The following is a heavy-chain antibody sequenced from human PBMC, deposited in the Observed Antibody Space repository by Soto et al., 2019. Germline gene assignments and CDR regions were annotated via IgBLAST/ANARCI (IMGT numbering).Heavy chain of an antibody. CDR3: ARGGSSSWYLNYYYYGMDV. D-gene: IGHD6-13*01. Sequence: GGSLRLSCAASGFTFSSYWMHWVRQAPGKGLVWVSRINSDGSSTSYADSVKGRFTTSRDNAKNTLYLQMNRLRAEDTAVYYCARGGSSSWYLNYYYYGMDVWGQGTTVTVSS. J-gene: IGHJ6*02. V-gene: IGHV3-74*01. CDR2: INSDGSST. CDR1: GFTFSSYW.